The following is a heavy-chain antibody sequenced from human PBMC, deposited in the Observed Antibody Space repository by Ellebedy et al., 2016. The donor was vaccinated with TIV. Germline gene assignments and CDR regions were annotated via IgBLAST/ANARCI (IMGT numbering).Heavy chain of an antibody. CDR2: IWYDGSNK. Sequence: PGGSLRLSCAASGFTFSSYSMNWVRQAPGKGLGWVAVIWYDGSNKYYADSVKGRFTISRDNSKNTLYLQMNSLRAEDTAVYYCARDAVEYCTNGVCLNWFDPWGQGTLVTVSS. CDR3: ARDAVEYCTNGVCLNWFDP. J-gene: IGHJ5*02. D-gene: IGHD2-8*01. CDR1: GFTFSSYS. V-gene: IGHV3-33*08.